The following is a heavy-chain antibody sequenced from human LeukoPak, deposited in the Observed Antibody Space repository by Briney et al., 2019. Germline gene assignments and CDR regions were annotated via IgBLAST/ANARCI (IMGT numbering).Heavy chain of an antibody. CDR1: GFTFSSYE. CDR2: ISSSGRTI. V-gene: IGHV3-48*03. Sequence: GGSLRLSCAASGFTFSSYEMNWVRQAPGGGREWGSYISSSGRTIYYADSVKGRFTIYRDNAKNPLYLQMNSLSAEDTAVYYCAELGITRIGGVGGKGNTVTISS. D-gene: IGHD3-10*02. J-gene: IGHJ6*04. CDR3: AELGITRIGGV.